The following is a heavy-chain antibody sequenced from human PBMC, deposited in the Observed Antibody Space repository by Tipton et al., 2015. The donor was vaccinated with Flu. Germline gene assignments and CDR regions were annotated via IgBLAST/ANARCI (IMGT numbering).Heavy chain of an antibody. Sequence: QLVQSGAEMKKPGASVKVSCKASGYTFIGHYIHWVRQAPGQGLEWMGWINPDSGGTNYAQRFQGRVTMTGDTSIGTAYMELSSLRSDDTAVYFCARDQDTRGWPPFDHWGQGTLITVSS. D-gene: IGHD6-19*01. J-gene: IGHJ4*02. CDR3: ARDQDTRGWPPFDH. CDR1: GYTFIGHY. V-gene: IGHV1-2*02. CDR2: INPDSGGT.